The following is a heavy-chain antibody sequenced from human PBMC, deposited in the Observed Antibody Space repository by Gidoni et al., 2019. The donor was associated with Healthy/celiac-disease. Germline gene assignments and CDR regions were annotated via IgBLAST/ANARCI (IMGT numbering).Heavy chain of an antibody. J-gene: IGHJ6*02. V-gene: IGHV4-61*02. CDR2: SYTSGST. Sequence: QVQLQESGPGLVRPSQTLSLTCTVSGGSISRGSYYWLCTRQPAGKGLEWIGRSYTSGSTNYNPSLKSRVTISVDTSKNQFSLKLSSVTAADTAVYYCARIRVGYYDSSGHYYYYYGMDVWGQGTTVTVSS. CDR3: ARIRVGYYDSSGHYYYYYGMDV. D-gene: IGHD3-22*01. CDR1: GGSISRGSYY.